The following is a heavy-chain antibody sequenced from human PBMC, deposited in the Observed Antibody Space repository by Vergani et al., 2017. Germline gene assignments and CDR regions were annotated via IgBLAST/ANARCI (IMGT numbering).Heavy chain of an antibody. D-gene: IGHD3-9*01. CDR2: IYTSGRT. Sequence: QVQLQESGPGLVKPSQTLSLTCTVSGGSISSGSYYWSWIRQPAGKGLEWIGRIYTSGRTNYNPSLKSRVTISVDTSKNQFALKLSSVTAADTAVYYCARDRGLRYFDSFDYWGQGTLVTVSS. CDR1: GGSISSGSYY. CDR3: ARDRGLRYFDSFDY. V-gene: IGHV4-61*02. J-gene: IGHJ4*02.